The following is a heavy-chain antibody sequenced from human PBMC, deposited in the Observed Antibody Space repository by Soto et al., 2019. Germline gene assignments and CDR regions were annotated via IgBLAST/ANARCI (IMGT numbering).Heavy chain of an antibody. V-gene: IGHV1-3*01. CDR3: ARDQQFRNWFDS. Sequence: XSVKVSCNASGYPFIRYAIHWVRQAPGQRLEWMGWINAGNGNTKYSQKFEGRVTLTTDTSANTVYMELSSLRFEDTALYYCARDQQFRNWFDSWGQGTLVTVSS. CDR2: INAGNGNT. J-gene: IGHJ5*01. D-gene: IGHD6-13*01. CDR1: GYPFIRYA.